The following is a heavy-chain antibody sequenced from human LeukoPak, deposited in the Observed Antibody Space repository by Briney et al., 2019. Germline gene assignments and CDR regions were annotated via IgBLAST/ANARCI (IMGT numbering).Heavy chain of an antibody. CDR1: GFIFSSYA. J-gene: IGHJ4*02. CDR2: INHSGST. V-gene: IGHV4-34*01. CDR3: ARASIAARPRYFDY. Sequence: GSLRVSCAASGFIFSSYAMSWVRQPPGKGLEWIGEINHSGSTNYNPSLKSRVTISVDTSKNQFSLKLSSVTAADTAVYYCARASIAARPRYFDYWGQGTLVTVSS. D-gene: IGHD6-6*01.